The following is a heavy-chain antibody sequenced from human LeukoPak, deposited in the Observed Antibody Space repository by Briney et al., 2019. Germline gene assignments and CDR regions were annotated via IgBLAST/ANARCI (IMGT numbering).Heavy chain of an antibody. Sequence: AXXKVSCKVSGYTLTELSMHWVRQAPGKGLEWMGGFDPEDGETIYAQKLQGRVTMNEDTSTDTAYMGLSSLRSEDTAVYYCATVCTSCYFRWFDPWGQGTLVTVSS. CDR1: GYTLTELS. CDR3: ATVCTSCYFRWFDP. CDR2: FDPEDGET. V-gene: IGHV1-24*01. D-gene: IGHD2-2*01. J-gene: IGHJ5*02.